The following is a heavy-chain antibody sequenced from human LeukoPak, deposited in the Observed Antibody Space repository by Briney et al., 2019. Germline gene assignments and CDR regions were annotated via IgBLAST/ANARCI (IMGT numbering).Heavy chain of an antibody. Sequence: TGGSLRLSCAASGFTFSSYWMSWVRQAPGKGLEWAANIKHDGSEKYYVDSVKGRFTISRDNAKNSLYLQMNSLRAEDTAVYYCARTYWGSYRAPFDYWGQGTLVTVSS. V-gene: IGHV3-7*01. D-gene: IGHD3-16*02. CDR3: ARTYWGSYRAPFDY. CDR1: GFTFSSYW. J-gene: IGHJ4*02. CDR2: IKHDGSEK.